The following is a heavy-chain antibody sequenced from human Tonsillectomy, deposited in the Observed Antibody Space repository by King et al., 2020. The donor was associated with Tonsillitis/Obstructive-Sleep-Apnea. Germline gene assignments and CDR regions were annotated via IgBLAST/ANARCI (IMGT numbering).Heavy chain of an antibody. D-gene: IGHD3-9*01. V-gene: IGHV5-10-1*03. J-gene: IGHJ6*02. CDR3: ASPNNYDIYGMDV. CDR2: IDPSDSYT. Sequence: QLVQSGAEVKKPGESLRISCQGSGYSFTSYWINWVRQMPGKGLEWMGRIDPSDSYTNYSPCFQGHVTISADKSISTAYLQWSSLKASDTAMYYCASPNNYDIYGMDVWGQGTTVTVSS. CDR1: GYSFTSYW.